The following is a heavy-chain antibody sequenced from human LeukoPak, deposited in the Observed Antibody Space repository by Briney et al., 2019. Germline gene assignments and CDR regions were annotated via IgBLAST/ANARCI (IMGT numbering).Heavy chain of an antibody. Sequence: ASVKVSCKASGYTFTSYGISWVRQAPGQGLEWMGWISAYNGNTNYAQKLQGRVTMTTDTSTSTAHMELRSLRSDDTAVYYCARDRPSITIFGVVISSYYMDVWGKGTTVTVSS. CDR3: ARDRPSITIFGVVISSYYMDV. V-gene: IGHV1-18*01. D-gene: IGHD3-3*01. CDR1: GYTFTSYG. CDR2: ISAYNGNT. J-gene: IGHJ6*03.